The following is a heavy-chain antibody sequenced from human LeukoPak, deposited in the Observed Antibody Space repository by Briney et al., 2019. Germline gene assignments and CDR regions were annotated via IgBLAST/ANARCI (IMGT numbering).Heavy chain of an antibody. D-gene: IGHD2-2*01. V-gene: IGHV1-18*01. CDR3: ARERYCSSTSCFRGGFDP. Sequence: ASVKVSCKASGYAFTSYGISWVRQAPGQGLEWMGWISAYNGNTNYAQKLQGRVTMTTDTSTSTAYMELRSLRSDDAAVYHCARERYCSSTSCFRGGFDPWGQGTLVTVSS. CDR2: ISAYNGNT. CDR1: GYAFTSYG. J-gene: IGHJ5*02.